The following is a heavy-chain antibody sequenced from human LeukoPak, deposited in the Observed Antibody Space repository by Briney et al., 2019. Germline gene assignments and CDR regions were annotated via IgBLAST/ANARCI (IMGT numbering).Heavy chain of an antibody. V-gene: IGHV1/OR15-1*02. CDR1: GYIFTDYY. D-gene: IGHD6-13*01. J-gene: IGHJ4*02. CDR2: INPNSGGT. CDR3: AREREKTPYSSSWYFDY. Sequence: ASVNVSCKASGYIFTDYYMHWVRQAPGQELGWMGRINPNSGGTNYAQKFQGRVTMTRDTSISTAYTELSSLRSEDTGVYYCAREREKTPYSSSWYFDYWGQGTLVTVSS.